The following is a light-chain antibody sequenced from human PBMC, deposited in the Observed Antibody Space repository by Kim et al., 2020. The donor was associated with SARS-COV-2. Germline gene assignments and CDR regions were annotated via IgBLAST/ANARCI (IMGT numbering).Light chain of an antibody. CDR3: HQYNNWPQT. CDR2: AAS. J-gene: IGKJ1*01. Sequence: EIVMTQSPATLSVSPGERATLSCRASQSVSSNLAWSQQKPGQAPRLLIYAASTRATGIPARFSGSVSRTEFTLTISSLQSEDFAIYYCHQYNNWPQTFGQGTKVDIK. CDR1: QSVSSN. V-gene: IGKV3-15*01.